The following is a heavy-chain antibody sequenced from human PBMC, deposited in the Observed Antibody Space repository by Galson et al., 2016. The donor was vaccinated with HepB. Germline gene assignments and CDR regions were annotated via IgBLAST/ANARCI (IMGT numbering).Heavy chain of an antibody. CDR3: AKGQQLAYFDY. D-gene: IGHD6-13*01. J-gene: IGHJ4*02. CDR1: GFTFSNYA. Sequence: SLRLSCAASGFTFSNYAMSWVRQAPGKGLEWVSAISGSDGSTYYADSVKGRFTISRDNSKNTLYLQMNSLRAKDTAVYYCAKGQQLAYFDYWGQGTLVTVSS. CDR2: ISGSDGST. V-gene: IGHV3-23*01.